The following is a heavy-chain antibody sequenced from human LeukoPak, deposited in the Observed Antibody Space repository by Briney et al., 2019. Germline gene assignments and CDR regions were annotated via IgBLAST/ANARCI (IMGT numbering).Heavy chain of an antibody. D-gene: IGHD3-3*01. CDR1: GFTFSSYW. Sequence: GGSLRLSCAASGFTFSSYWMHWVRQAPGKGLVWVSRINSDGSSTSYADSVKGRLTISRDNAKNTLYLQMNSLRAEDTAVYYCARDTQYYDFWSCDYWGQGTLVTVSS. CDR3: ARDTQYYDFWSCDY. J-gene: IGHJ4*02. CDR2: INSDGSST. V-gene: IGHV3-74*01.